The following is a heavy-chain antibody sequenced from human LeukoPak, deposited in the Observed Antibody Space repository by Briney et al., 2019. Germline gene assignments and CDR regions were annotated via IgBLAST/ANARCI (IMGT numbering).Heavy chain of an antibody. D-gene: IGHD3-3*01. CDR2: IYPGDSDV. CDR1: GYSFTTYW. J-gene: IGHJ4*02. V-gene: IGHV5-51*01. Sequence: GESLKISCQAFGYSFTTYWIGWVRQMPGKGLECMGVIYPGDSDVRYSPSFQGQVTISADKSISTAYLQWSSLKASDTAMYYCARIPSFDFWSGSPFYYFDYWGQGTLVTVSS. CDR3: ARIPSFDFWSGSPFYYFDY.